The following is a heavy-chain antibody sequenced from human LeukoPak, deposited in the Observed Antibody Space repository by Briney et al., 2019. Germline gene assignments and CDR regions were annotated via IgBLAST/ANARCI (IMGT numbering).Heavy chain of an antibody. V-gene: IGHV5-10-1*01. J-gene: IGHJ4*02. CDR2: IDPSDSYN. Sequence: GESLKISCKGSGYSFTNYWITWVRQMPGKGLEWMGRIDPSDSYNNYSPSFQGHVTISSDRSISTAYLQWSSLKASDTAMYYCAIGYSGYDPNFDFWGRGTLVTVSS. CDR3: AIGYSGYDPNFDF. CDR1: GYSFTNYW. D-gene: IGHD5-12*01.